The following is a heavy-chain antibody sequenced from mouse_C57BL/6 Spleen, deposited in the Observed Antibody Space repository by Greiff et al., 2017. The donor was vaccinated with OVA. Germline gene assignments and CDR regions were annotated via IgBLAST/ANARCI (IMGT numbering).Heavy chain of an antibody. CDR3: ARPYGNPAY. CDR2: IDPSDSYT. D-gene: IGHD2-10*02. CDR1: GYTFTSYW. Sequence: VQLQQPGAELVRPGTSVKLSCKASGYTFTSYWMHWVKQRPGQGLEWIGVIDPSDSYTNYNQKFKGKATLTVDTSSSTAYMQLSSLTSEDSAVYYCARPYGNPAYWGQGTLVTVSA. V-gene: IGHV1-59*01. J-gene: IGHJ3*01.